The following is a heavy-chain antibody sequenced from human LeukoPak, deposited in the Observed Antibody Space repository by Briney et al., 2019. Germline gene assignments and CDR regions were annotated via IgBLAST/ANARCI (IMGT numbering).Heavy chain of an antibody. CDR1: GGSITSDSDY. D-gene: IGHD5-24*01. Sequence: SETLSLTCTLSGGSITSDSDYWGWIRQPPGKGLEWIGSVYYSGSTFHNPSLRSRVTLSVDTSKNQFSLRLRSVTAADTAVYYCAREDGYNMADAFDIWGQGTMVSVSS. CDR2: VYYSGST. CDR3: AREDGYNMADAFDI. J-gene: IGHJ3*02. V-gene: IGHV4-39*01.